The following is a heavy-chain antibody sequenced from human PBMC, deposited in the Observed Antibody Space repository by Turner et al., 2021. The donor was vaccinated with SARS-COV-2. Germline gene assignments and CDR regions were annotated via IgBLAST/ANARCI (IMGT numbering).Heavy chain of an antibody. V-gene: IGHV4-34*01. CDR2: INHGGST. Sequence: QVQLQQWGAGLLKPSETLSLTCAVYGGSFSGYYWSWIRQPPGKGLEWIGEINHGGSTNYNPSLKSRVTISVDTSKNQFSLKLSSVTAADTAVYYCARHSTVTENYSNGMDVWGQGTTVTVS. CDR3: ARHSTVTENYSNGMDV. J-gene: IGHJ6*02. D-gene: IGHD4-17*01. CDR1: GGSFSGYY.